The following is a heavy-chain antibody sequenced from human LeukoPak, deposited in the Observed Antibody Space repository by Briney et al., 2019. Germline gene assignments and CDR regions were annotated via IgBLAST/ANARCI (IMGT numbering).Heavy chain of an antibody. D-gene: IGHD4-23*01. Sequence: GESLKISCKASGYTFTDYWVAWVRQIPGKGRDWMGLIYPGESETRYNPSFQGHVTMSVDNSINTAYLQWSSLQASDAAIYYCARGRWSVATKWFDPWGQGTLVTVSA. J-gene: IGHJ5*02. CDR2: IYPGESET. CDR1: GYTFTDYW. CDR3: ARGRWSVATKWFDP. V-gene: IGHV5-51*01.